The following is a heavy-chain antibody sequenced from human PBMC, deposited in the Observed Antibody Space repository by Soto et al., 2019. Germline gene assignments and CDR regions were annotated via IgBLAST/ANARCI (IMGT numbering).Heavy chain of an antibody. V-gene: IGHV1-18*01. CDR3: ARTGPYTYGPFYYFDH. CDR1: GYPFTSFG. Sequence: QVRLVQSAAEVKKPGASVKVSCETSGYPFTSFGVAWVRQAPGQGLEWMGWISTYNGDTRYAEKMQGRVTMTTDTPTSADTSTTTTYMELRSLRSDDTAVYYCARTGPYTYGPFYYFDHWGQGTLVTVSS. J-gene: IGHJ4*02. CDR2: ISTYNGDT. D-gene: IGHD3-16*01.